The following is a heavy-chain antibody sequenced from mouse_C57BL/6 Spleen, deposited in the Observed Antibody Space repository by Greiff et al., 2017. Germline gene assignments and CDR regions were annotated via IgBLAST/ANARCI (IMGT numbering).Heavy chain of an antibody. CDR3: ARKAYSYYSNFFDY. D-gene: IGHD2-5*01. Sequence: VQLQQSGPELVKPGASVKISCKASGYTFTDYYMNWVKQSHGKSLEWIGDINPNNGGTSYNQKFKGKATLTVDKSSSTAYMELRSLTSEDSAVYYCARKAYSYYSNFFDYWGQGTTLTVSS. V-gene: IGHV1-26*01. CDR2: INPNNGGT. J-gene: IGHJ2*01. CDR1: GYTFTDYY.